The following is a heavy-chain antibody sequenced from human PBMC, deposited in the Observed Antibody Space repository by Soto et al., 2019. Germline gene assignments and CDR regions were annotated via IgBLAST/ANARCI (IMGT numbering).Heavy chain of an antibody. D-gene: IGHD7-27*01. J-gene: IGHJ4*02. V-gene: IGHV3-7*03. CDR2: IDPDGRVG. Sequence: EGQLLGSGGGLVQPGGSLRLSCVASGLRFSTYWMNWVRQPPGMGLEWVANIDPDGRVGTYVDSVKGRFTTSRDNAMNSVYLQMHSLRADETAMYFCAGWGEHGANVWGQGILVTVSA. CDR3: AGWGEHGANV. CDR1: GLRFSTYW.